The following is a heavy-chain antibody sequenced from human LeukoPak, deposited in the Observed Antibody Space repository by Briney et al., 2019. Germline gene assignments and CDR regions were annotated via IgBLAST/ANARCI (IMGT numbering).Heavy chain of an antibody. Sequence: ASVKVSCKASGGTFSSYAISWVRQAPGQGLEWMGGIIPIFGTANYAQKFQGRVTITADKSTSTAYMELSSLRSEDTAVYYCAREGLYYDFWSGYYISNYYYYYMDVWGKGTTVTVSS. J-gene: IGHJ6*03. CDR1: GGTFSSYA. CDR2: IIPIFGTA. D-gene: IGHD3-3*01. V-gene: IGHV1-69*06. CDR3: AREGLYYDFWSGYYISNYYYYYMDV.